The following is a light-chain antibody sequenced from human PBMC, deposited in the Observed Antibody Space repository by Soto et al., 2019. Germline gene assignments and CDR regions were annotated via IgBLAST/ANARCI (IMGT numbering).Light chain of an antibody. CDR1: NSDVGDYSY. J-gene: IGLJ2*01. CDR2: DVS. CDR3: CSYTGRYIWV. V-gene: IGLV2-11*01. Sequence: QSALTQPRSVSGSPGQSVTISCTGTNSDVGDYSYVSWYQQHPGKAPKLLIYDVSKRPSGVPDRFSGSKSDNTASLTISGLQGEDEADYFCCSYTGRYIWVFGGGTKLTVL.